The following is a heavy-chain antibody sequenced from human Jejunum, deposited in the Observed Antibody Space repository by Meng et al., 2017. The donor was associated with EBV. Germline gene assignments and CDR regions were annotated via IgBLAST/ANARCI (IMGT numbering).Heavy chain of an antibody. CDR3: AREMSTITCFDY. Sequence: VQLGGAGGVLVKPGGSLSFSCGASGFTFSDYYMAWVSQAPGKGLEWVSYISSRSSTIYYADSVKGRFTISRDNAHNSLYLQMNSLRAEDTAVYYCAREMSTITCFDYWGQGTLVTVSS. V-gene: IGHV3-11*01. D-gene: IGHD5-24*01. CDR1: GFTFSDYY. J-gene: IGHJ4*02. CDR2: ISSRSSTI.